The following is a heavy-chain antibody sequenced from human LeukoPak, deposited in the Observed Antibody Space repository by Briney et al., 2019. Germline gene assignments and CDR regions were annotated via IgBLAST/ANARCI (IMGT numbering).Heavy chain of an antibody. CDR1: GGSFSGYY. V-gene: IGHV4-59*10. CDR3: ARGTRYCSSTSCYENWFDP. D-gene: IGHD2-2*01. CDR2: IYTSGST. J-gene: IGHJ5*02. Sequence: SETLSLTCAVYGGSFSGYYWSWIRQPAGKGLEWIGRIYTSGSTNYNPSLKSRVTMSVDTSKNQFSLKLSSVTAADTAVYYCARGTRYCSSTSCYENWFDPWGQGTLVTVSS.